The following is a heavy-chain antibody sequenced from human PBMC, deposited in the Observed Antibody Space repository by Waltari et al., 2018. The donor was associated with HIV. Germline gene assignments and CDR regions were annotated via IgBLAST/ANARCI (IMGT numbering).Heavy chain of an antibody. CDR1: GFTFRSYW. V-gene: IGHV3-74*01. J-gene: IGHJ5*02. D-gene: IGHD3-22*01. CDR2: INNDGSNT. Sequence: EAQLVEAGGGLVQPGGSLRLSCVASGFTFRSYWMHWVHQVPGRGLVWVSRINNDGSNTNYADSVKGRFTISRDNAKNTLYLQMNSLRAEDTAVYFCARDYDSSGYYSANWFDPWGQGTLVTVSS. CDR3: ARDYDSSGYYSANWFDP.